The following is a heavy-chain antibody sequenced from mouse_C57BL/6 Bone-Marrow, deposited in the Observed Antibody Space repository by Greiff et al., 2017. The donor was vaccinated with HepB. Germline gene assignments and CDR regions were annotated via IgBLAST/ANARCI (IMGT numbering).Heavy chain of an antibody. D-gene: IGHD1-1*01. CDR3: AREGDYGSSYWYFDV. V-gene: IGHV1-54*01. CDR2: INPGSGGT. J-gene: IGHJ1*03. Sequence: VQLQQSGAELVRPGTSVKVSCKASGYAFTNYLIEWVKQRPGQGLEWIGVINPGSGGTNYNEKFKGKATLTADKSSSTAYMQLSSLTSEDSAVYFCAREGDYGSSYWYFDVWGTGTTVTVSS. CDR1: GYAFTNYL.